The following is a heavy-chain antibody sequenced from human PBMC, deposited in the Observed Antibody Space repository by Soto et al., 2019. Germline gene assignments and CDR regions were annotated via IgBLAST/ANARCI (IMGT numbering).Heavy chain of an antibody. J-gene: IGHJ4*02. Sequence: QVQLVESGGGVVQPGRSLRLSCAASGFTFSSYGMHWVRQAPGKGLEWVAVIWYDGSNKYYADSVKGRFTISRDNSKNTLYLQMNSLRAEGTAVYYCARASVTTVVTLSSYWGQGTLVTVSS. CDR1: GFTFSSYG. D-gene: IGHD4-17*01. V-gene: IGHV3-33*01. CDR3: ARASVTTVVTLSSY. CDR2: IWYDGSNK.